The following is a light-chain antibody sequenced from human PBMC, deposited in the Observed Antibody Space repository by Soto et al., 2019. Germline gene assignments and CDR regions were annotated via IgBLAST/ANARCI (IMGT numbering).Light chain of an antibody. CDR2: GAS. Sequence: EIVLTQSPGTLSLSPGERATLSCRASQIVYNNYLAWYQQKPGQTPRLLVNGASNRATGIPDRFSGGGSGTDFTLTISRLEHEDFAVYYCQQYGLPPHSFGQGTRVEIK. CDR3: QQYGLPPHS. V-gene: IGKV3-20*01. CDR1: QIVYNNY. J-gene: IGKJ2*01.